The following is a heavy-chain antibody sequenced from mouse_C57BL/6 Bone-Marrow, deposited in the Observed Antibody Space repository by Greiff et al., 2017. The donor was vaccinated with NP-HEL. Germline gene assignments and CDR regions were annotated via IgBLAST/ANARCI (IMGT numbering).Heavy chain of an antibody. V-gene: IGHV14-4*01. CDR1: GFNITDDY. CDR3: TTGCRRFAY. CDR2: LDPDDGDT. Sequence: VQLQQSGAELVRPGASVKLSCTASGFNITDDYMHWVKQRPAQGLEWIGWLDPDDGDTEYASKFQGKATITADTSSNTAYLQLSSLTSEDTAVYYCTTGCRRFAYWGQGTLVTVAA. D-gene: IGHD3-3*01. J-gene: IGHJ3*01.